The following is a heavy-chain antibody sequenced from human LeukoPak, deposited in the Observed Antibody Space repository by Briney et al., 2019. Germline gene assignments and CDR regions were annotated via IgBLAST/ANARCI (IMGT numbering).Heavy chain of an antibody. CDR2: ISASNTMI. Sequence: PGGSLRLSCAASGFTFSSYSMNWVRQAPGKGLEWVSYISASNTMISYADSVKGRFTISRDNAKNSLYLQMNSLRVEDTAVYYCARVFVLAGTINWFDPWGQGTLVTVSS. V-gene: IGHV3-48*01. D-gene: IGHD6-19*01. J-gene: IGHJ5*02. CDR1: GFTFSSYS. CDR3: ARVFVLAGTINWFDP.